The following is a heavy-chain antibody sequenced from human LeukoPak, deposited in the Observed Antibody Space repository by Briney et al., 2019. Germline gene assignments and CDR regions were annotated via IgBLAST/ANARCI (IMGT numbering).Heavy chain of an antibody. CDR2: IVVGSGNT. CDR1: GFTFTSSA. V-gene: IGHV1-58*01. D-gene: IGHD2-2*01. J-gene: IGHJ6*03. Sequence: SVKVSCKASGFTFTSSAVQWVRQARGQRLEWVGWIVVGSGNTNYAQKFQERVTITRDMSTSTAYMELSSLRSEDTAVYYCAADRYCSSTSCLVYYMDVWGKGTTVTVSS. CDR3: AADRYCSSTSCLVYYMDV.